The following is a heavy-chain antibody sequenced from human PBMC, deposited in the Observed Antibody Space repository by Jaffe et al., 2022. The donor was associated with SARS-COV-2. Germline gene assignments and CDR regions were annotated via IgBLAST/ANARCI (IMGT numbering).Heavy chain of an antibody. V-gene: IGHV4-39*01. D-gene: IGHD3-16*01. CDR2: IYYDGTT. J-gene: IGHJ5*02. CDR1: GGSVSSGFYY. Sequence: QLQLQESGPGLVKPSETLSLTCSVAGGSVSSGFYYWAWIRQPPGKGLEYIGSIYYDGTTYYKPSLKRPVTISADTSMNQFSLRLSSVTAADTAVYWCARLERGGWFGPWGQGTLVTVSS. CDR3: ARLERGGWFGP.